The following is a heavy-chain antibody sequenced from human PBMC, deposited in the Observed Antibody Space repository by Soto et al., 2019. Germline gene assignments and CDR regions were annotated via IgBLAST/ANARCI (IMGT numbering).Heavy chain of an antibody. D-gene: IGHD3-22*01. V-gene: IGHV3-30-3*01. CDR2: ISYDGSNK. Sequence: QVQLVESGGGVVQPGRSLRLSCAASGFTFSSYAMHWVRQAPGKGLEWVAVISYDGSNKYYADSVKGRFTISRDNSKNTLYLQMNSLRAEDTAVYYCARALNYDSSGYYPHYYYYYGMDVW. CDR3: ARALNYDSSGYYPHYYYYYGMDV. CDR1: GFTFSSYA. J-gene: IGHJ6*01.